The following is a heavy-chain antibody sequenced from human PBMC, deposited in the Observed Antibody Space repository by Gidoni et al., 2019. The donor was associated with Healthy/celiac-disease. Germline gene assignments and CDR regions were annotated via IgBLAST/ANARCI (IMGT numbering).Heavy chain of an antibody. Sequence: QVQLVESGGGVVQPGRSLRLSCSASGFPFSSYGMHWVRQAPGKGLEWVAVISYDGSNKYYADSVKGRFTISRDNSKNTLYLQMNSLRAEDTAVYYCAKQARRWLQLSLDYWGQGTLVTVSS. CDR2: ISYDGSNK. CDR1: GFPFSSYG. D-gene: IGHD5-12*01. J-gene: IGHJ4*02. V-gene: IGHV3-30*18. CDR3: AKQARRWLQLSLDY.